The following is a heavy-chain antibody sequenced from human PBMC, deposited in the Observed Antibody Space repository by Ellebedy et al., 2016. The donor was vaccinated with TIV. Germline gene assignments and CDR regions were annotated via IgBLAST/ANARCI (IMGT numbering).Heavy chain of an antibody. J-gene: IGHJ4*02. CDR1: GGSISSGGYY. V-gene: IGHV4-31*03. D-gene: IGHD4-17*01. Sequence: SETLSLTXTVSGGSISSGGYYWSWIRQHPGKGLEWIGYIYYSGSTYYNPSLKSRVTISVDTSKNQFSLKLSSVTAADTAVYYCARISPDDYGDYAGDDYWGQGTLVTVSS. CDR3: ARISPDDYGDYAGDDY. CDR2: IYYSGST.